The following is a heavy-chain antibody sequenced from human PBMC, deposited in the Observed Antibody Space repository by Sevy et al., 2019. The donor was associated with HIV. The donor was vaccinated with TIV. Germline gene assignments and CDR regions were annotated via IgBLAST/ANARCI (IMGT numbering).Heavy chain of an antibody. Sequence: ASVKVSCKASGYTFTAYYIHWVRQAPGQELEWMGWINLNSGGTNYAHKFQGRVAMTRDTSISTAYMELTSLTSDDTAVYYCAREAIGAAVGGSDYWGQGTLVTVSS. D-gene: IGHD3-16*01. CDR1: GYTFTAYY. CDR3: AREAIGAAVGGSDY. V-gene: IGHV1-2*02. CDR2: INLNSGGT. J-gene: IGHJ4*02.